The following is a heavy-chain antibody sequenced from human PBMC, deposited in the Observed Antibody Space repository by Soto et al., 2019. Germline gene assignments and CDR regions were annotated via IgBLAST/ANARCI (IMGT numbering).Heavy chain of an antibody. CDR2: ISPKSGGT. CDR3: ARPPGYISDWYYFDL. J-gene: IGHJ4*02. CDR1: GYTFIDYY. D-gene: IGHD6-19*01. Sequence: QVQLVQSGAEVKKPGASVKVSCEASGYTFIDYYMHWVRQAPGQGFEWMGRISPKSGGTNYAQKFQGSVTMTWDTYLNTAYMELSSLMSEDTDVYYCARPPGYISDWYYFDLWGQGTLVTVSS. V-gene: IGHV1-2*05.